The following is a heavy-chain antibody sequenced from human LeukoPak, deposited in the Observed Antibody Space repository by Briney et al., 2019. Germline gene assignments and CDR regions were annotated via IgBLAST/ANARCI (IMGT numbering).Heavy chain of an antibody. Sequence: SVKVSCKASGYTFTSYGISWVRQAPGQGLKWMGGIIPIFGTANYAQKFQGRVTITADESTSTAYMELSSLRSEDTAVYYCARGDLVGATQIDYYYYYMDVWGKGTTVTVSS. CDR3: ARGDLVGATQIDYYYYYMDV. V-gene: IGHV1-69*13. CDR2: IIPIFGTA. CDR1: GYTFTSYG. D-gene: IGHD1-26*01. J-gene: IGHJ6*03.